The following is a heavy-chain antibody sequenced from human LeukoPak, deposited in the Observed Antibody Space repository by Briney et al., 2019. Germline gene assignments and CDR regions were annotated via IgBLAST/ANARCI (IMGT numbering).Heavy chain of an antibody. CDR2: ISGSGGST. Sequence: PGGSLRLSCAASGFTFSSYAMSWVRQAPGKGLEWVSAISGSGGSTYYADSVKGRFTISRDNSKNTLYLQMNSLRAEDTAVYYCAKDRQPVVVPAAIDYWGQGTLVTVSS. V-gene: IGHV3-23*01. CDR1: GFTFSSYA. CDR3: AKDRQPVVVPAAIDY. J-gene: IGHJ4*02. D-gene: IGHD2-2*01.